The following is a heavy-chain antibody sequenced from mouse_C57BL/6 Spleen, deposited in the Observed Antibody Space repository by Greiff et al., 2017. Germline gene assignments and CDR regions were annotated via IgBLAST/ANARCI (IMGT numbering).Heavy chain of an antibody. CDR1: GYAFSSSW. D-gene: IGHD2-2*01. CDR3: ARVWLLYFDY. J-gene: IGHJ2*01. Sequence: VQLQQSGPELVKPGASVKISCKASGYAFSSSWMNWVKQRPGKGLKWIGRIYPGDGDTNYNGKFKGKATLTADKSSSTAYMQLSSLTSEDSAVYFCARVWLLYFDYWGQGTTLTVSS. V-gene: IGHV1-82*01. CDR2: IYPGDGDT.